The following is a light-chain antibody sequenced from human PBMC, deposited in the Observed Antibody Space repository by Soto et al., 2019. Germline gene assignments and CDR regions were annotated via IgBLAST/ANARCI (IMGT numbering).Light chain of an antibody. V-gene: IGKV3-15*01. CDR3: QQYRNWPRT. Sequence: EIVLTQSPGTLSVSPGETATLSCRASQSVSTNQLAWYQYKRGQAPRLVVYGASTKATDMPGGFSGRGSGTEFTLTINNLQSEDFAVYYCQQYRNWPRTFGQGTKVDIK. CDR2: GAS. J-gene: IGKJ1*01. CDR1: QSVSTN.